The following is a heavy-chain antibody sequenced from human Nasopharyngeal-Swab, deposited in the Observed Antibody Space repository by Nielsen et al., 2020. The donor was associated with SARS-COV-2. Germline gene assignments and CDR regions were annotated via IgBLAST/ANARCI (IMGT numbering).Heavy chain of an antibody. D-gene: IGHD2-2*03. Sequence: GGSLRLSCAASGFSISGYWMHWVRQAPGKGLVWVSRISSDGGANYADSATGRFTIFRDNAKNTVYLQMNSLRDEDTAVYYCLRGMAGYGWFDPWGQGILVTVSS. V-gene: IGHV3-74*01. CDR2: ISSDGGA. CDR1: GFSISGYW. J-gene: IGHJ5*02. CDR3: LRGMAGYGWFDP.